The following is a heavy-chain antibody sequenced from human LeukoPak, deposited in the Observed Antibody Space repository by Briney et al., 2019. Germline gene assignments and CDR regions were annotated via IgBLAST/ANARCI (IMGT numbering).Heavy chain of an antibody. V-gene: IGHV3-15*01. Sequence: PGGSLRLSCAGSGFTFTNAWMSWVRQAPGKGLEWVGRIKSKTDGGTTDYAAPVKGRFTISRDDSKNMLYLQMNSLKTEDTAVYYCTTASIAAPVSAFDIWGQGTMVTVSS. CDR2: IKSKTDGGTT. CDR3: TTASIAAPVSAFDI. J-gene: IGHJ3*02. CDR1: GFTFTNAW. D-gene: IGHD6-6*01.